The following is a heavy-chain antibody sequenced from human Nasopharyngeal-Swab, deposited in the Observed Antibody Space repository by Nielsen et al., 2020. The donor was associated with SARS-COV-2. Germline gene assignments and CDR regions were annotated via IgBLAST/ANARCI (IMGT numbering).Heavy chain of an antibody. J-gene: IGHJ5*02. CDR1: GGSISSSSYY. V-gene: IGHV4-31*03. CDR3: ARGVFDDFWSGANWFDP. D-gene: IGHD3-3*01. CDR2: IYYSGST. Sequence: SETLSLTCTVSGGSISSSSYYWGWIRQHPGKGLEWIGYIYYSGSTYYNPSLKSRVTISVDTSKNQFSLKLSSVTAADTAVYYCARGVFDDFWSGANWFDPWGQGTLVTVSS.